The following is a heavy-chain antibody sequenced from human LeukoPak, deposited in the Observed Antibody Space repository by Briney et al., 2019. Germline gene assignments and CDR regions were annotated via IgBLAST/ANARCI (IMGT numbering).Heavy chain of an antibody. CDR3: ARMSRRWEVLV. D-gene: IGHD1-26*01. V-gene: IGHV3-74*01. CDR1: RFTFSTYW. Sequence: GGSLRLSCAASRFTFSTYWMHWVRQAPGKGLVWVSRINSDGSSTGYADSVKGRFTISRDNAKNTLYLQMNSLRAEDTALYYCARMSRRWEVLVWGQGALVTVSS. CDR2: INSDGSST. J-gene: IGHJ4*02.